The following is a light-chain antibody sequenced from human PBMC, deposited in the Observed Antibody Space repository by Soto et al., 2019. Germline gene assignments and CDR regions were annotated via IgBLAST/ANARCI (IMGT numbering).Light chain of an antibody. CDR1: QSIVTW. V-gene: IGKV1-5*03. CDR2: EAS. Sequence: DIQMTQSPSSLSASVGDRVTITCRASQSIVTWLAWYQQKPGKAPKLLIYEASSLESGVPSRFSGTGSGTEFTLTISSLQPDDSATYYCQQFNSSPYTFGQGTKVGIK. J-gene: IGKJ2*01. CDR3: QQFNSSPYT.